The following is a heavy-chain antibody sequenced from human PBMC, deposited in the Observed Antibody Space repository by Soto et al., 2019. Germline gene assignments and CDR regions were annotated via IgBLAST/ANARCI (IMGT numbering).Heavy chain of an antibody. D-gene: IGHD1-26*01. CDR3: GRKGGGYRFDY. CDR1: GGSSSSYY. Sequence: QVQLQESGPGLVKPSETLSLTCTVSGGSSSSYYWSWIRQPPGKGLEWIGYIFYSGNTKYNPSLKSRVAISVDPPKAQFSLKLSSGTAADTAVYYCGRKGGGYRFDYWGQGTLVTVSS. V-gene: IGHV4-59*01. CDR2: IFYSGNT. J-gene: IGHJ4*02.